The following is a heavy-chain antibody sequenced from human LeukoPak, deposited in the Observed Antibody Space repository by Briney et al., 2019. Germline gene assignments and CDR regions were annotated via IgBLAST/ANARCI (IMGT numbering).Heavy chain of an antibody. CDR3: ARDRSGSSYYF. CDR1: GFTFNDFA. D-gene: IGHD5-18*01. V-gene: IGHV3-21*01. CDR2: INAAGENT. Sequence: TGGSRRLSCTVSGFTFNDFAMTWVRQAQGKGLEWVSTINAAGENTYYTDSVRGRFTISRDNAKNSLYLQMNSLRAEDTAVYYCARDRSGSSYYFWGQGTLVTVSS. J-gene: IGHJ4*02.